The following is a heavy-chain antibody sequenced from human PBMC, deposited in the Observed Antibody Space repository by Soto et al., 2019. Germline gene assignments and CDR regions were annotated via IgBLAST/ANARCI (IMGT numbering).Heavy chain of an antibody. CDR3: TRSGGDYVNGGYYGGDYDY. CDR2: IHHTGTT. Sequence: QVQLQESGPGLVKPSETLTLTCTVSGGSINSHYWSWIRQSPGKGLEWIGYIHHTGTTNYNPSLKSRVTISLATSQNQFSLKLTSVTAADTAVSYCTRSGGDYVNGGYYGGDYDYWGRGTLVTVSS. D-gene: IGHD3-22*01. J-gene: IGHJ4*02. CDR1: GGSINSHY. V-gene: IGHV4-59*11.